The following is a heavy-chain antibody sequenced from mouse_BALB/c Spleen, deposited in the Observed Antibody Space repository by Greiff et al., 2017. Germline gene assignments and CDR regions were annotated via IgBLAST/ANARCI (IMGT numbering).Heavy chain of an antibody. CDR3: ARTYSSPDY. D-gene: IGHD2-10*01. V-gene: IGHV1-7*01. CDR2: INPSTGYT. Sequence: VQLQQSGAELAKPGASVKMSCKASGYTFTSYWMHWVKQRPGQGLEWIGYINPSTGYTEYNQKFKDKATLTADKSSSTAYMQLSSLTSEDSAVYYCARTYSSPDYWGQGTSVTVSS. CDR1: GYTFTSYW. J-gene: IGHJ4*01.